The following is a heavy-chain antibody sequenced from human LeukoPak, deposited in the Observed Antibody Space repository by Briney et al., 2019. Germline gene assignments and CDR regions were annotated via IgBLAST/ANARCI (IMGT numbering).Heavy chain of an antibody. CDR2: IKQDGREK. Sequence: GGSLRLSCTASGFTFGTYWMAWVRQAPGKGLEWVAVIKQDGREKKSVDSVKGRFTVSRDNAKSSLYLQMNSLRAEDTAVYYCARDPGRGYDIWGQGTMVTVSS. J-gene: IGHJ3*02. CDR1: GFTFGTYW. V-gene: IGHV3-7*01. CDR3: ARDPGRGYDI. D-gene: IGHD3-22*01.